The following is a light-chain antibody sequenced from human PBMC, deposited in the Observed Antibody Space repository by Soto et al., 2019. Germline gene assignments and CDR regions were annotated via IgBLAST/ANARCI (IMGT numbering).Light chain of an antibody. V-gene: IGLV1-40*01. CDR1: SSNFGSGYD. CDR3: QTYDTSLSAYV. J-gene: IGLJ1*01. CDR2: GNN. Sequence: QSVLAQPPSVSGAPGQRVTISCTGSSSNFGSGYDVQWYQQLPGRAPKFLISGNNDRPSGLPDRFSASKSGTSASLAITGLQAEDEADYYCQTYDTSLSAYVFGTGNKVTVL.